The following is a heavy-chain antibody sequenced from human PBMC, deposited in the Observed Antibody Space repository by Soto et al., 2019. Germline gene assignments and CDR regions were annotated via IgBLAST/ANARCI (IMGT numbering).Heavy chain of an antibody. CDR3: ARDEVQSLIFGVVIPFDY. CDR2: ISWDSGNT. Sequence: GGSLRLSCAASGFTFDDYTMHWVRQAPGKGLEWVSPISWDSGNTYYADSVKGRFTISRDNTKNSLYLKMNSLKAEDTAVFYYARDEVQSLIFGVVIPFDYWGQGTLVTVSS. CDR1: GFTFDDYT. J-gene: IGHJ4*02. D-gene: IGHD3-3*02. V-gene: IGHV3-43*01.